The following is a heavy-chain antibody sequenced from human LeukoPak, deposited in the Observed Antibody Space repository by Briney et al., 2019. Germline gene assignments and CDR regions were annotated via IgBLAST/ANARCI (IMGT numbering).Heavy chain of an antibody. CDR1: GFTFSSNS. Sequence: GGSLRLSCAASGFTFSSNSMTWVRQAPGKGLEWVSSISRTSTYIYYADSVKGRFTISRDNAKNSLYLQMNSLRAEDTAVYYCARDGHFDYWGQGTLVTVSS. V-gene: IGHV3-21*01. CDR2: ISRTSTYI. CDR3: ARDGHFDY. J-gene: IGHJ4*02.